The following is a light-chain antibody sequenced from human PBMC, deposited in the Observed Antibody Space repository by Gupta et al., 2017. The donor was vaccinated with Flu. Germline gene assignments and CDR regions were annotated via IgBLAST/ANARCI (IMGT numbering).Light chain of an antibody. J-gene: IGLJ3*02. CDR1: SSDVGRYNL. Sequence: QSALTQPASVSGSPGQSITISCTGTSSDVGRYNLVSWYQQHPGKAPKLMIYEGSKRPSGVSNRFSGSKPGNTASLTISGLQAEDEADYYCCSYACSSTPWVFGGGTKLTVL. CDR2: EGS. V-gene: IGLV2-23*01. CDR3: CSYACSSTPWV.